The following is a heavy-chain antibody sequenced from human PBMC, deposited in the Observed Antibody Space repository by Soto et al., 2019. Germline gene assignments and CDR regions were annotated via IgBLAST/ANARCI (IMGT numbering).Heavy chain of an antibody. Sequence: SETLCLTCTVSGGSISSYYRSWIRQPPGKGLEWIGYIYYSGSTNYNPSLKSRVTISVDTSKNQFSLKLSSVTAADTAVYYCARSSAAGTWSEYFQHWGQGTLVTVSS. V-gene: IGHV4-59*01. CDR2: IYYSGST. J-gene: IGHJ1*01. CDR3: ARSSAAGTWSEYFQH. CDR1: GGSISSYY. D-gene: IGHD6-13*01.